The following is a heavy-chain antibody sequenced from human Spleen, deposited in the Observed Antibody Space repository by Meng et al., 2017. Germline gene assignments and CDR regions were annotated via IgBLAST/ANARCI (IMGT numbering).Heavy chain of an antibody. V-gene: IGHV3-23*01. Sequence: GGSLRLSCAASGFTFSSYAMSWVRQAPGKGLEWVSAISGSGGSTYYADSVKGRFTISRDNSKNTLYLQMNSLRAEDTAVYYCARVSYCSGGSCYSGYYYYYYGMDVWGQGTTVTVSS. CDR2: ISGSGGST. J-gene: IGHJ6*02. CDR3: ARVSYCSGGSCYSGYYYYYYGMDV. CDR1: GFTFSSYA. D-gene: IGHD2-15*01.